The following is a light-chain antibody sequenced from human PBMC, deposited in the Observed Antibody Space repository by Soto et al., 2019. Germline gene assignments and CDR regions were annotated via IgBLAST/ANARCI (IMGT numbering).Light chain of an antibody. V-gene: IGKV4-1*01. Sequence: DIVMTQSPDSLAVSLGERATINCKSSQSVLYSSNNKNYLAWYQQKPGQPPKLLIYWASTRESGVPDRFSGRGFGTDFTLTISSLQAEDVAVYYCQQYYSTLLTFGGGTKVEIK. J-gene: IGKJ4*01. CDR2: WAS. CDR3: QQYYSTLLT. CDR1: QSVLYSSNNKNY.